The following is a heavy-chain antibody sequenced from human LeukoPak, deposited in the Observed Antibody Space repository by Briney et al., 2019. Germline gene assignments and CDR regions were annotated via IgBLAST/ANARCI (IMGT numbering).Heavy chain of an antibody. CDR2: IWYDGSNK. V-gene: IGHV3-33*06. J-gene: IGHJ3*02. D-gene: IGHD7-27*01. CDR1: GFTFSSYG. CDR3: AKTGEDDAFDI. Sequence: GGSLRLSCAASGFTFSSYGMHWVHQAPGKGLEWVAVIWYDGSNKYYADSVKGRFTISRDNSKNTLYLQMNSLRAEDTAVYYCAKTGEDDAFDIWGQGTMVTVSS.